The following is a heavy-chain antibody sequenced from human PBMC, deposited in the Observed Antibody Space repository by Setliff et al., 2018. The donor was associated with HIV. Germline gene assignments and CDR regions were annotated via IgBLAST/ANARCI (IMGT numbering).Heavy chain of an antibody. J-gene: IGHJ3*02. Sequence: PGGSLRLSCAASGFTFSSYGMNWVRQAPGKGLEWLSYISSSGSTIYYADSVKGRFTISSDNSKNTLYLQMNSLRAEDTAVYYCAKDLDIVVVPAAPDAFDIWGQGTMVTVSS. V-gene: IGHV3-48*03. CDR1: GFTFSSYG. CDR3: AKDLDIVVVPAAPDAFDI. D-gene: IGHD2-2*03. CDR2: ISSSGSTI.